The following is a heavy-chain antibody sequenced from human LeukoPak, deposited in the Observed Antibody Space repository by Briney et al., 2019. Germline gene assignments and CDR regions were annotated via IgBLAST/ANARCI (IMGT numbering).Heavy chain of an antibody. J-gene: IGHJ6*02. Sequence: PSETLSLTCAVYGGSFSGYYWSWIRQPPGKGLEWIGEITHSGSTNYNPSLKSRVTISVDTSKNQFSLKLSSVTAADTAVYYCARGQLVRGIILRYYYYGMDVWGQGTTVTVSS. CDR1: GGSFSGYY. D-gene: IGHD3-10*01. CDR3: ARGQLVRGIILRYYYYGMDV. CDR2: ITHSGST. V-gene: IGHV4-34*01.